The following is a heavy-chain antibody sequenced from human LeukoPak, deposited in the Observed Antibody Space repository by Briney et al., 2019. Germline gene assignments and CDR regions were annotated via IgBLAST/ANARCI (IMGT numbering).Heavy chain of an antibody. CDR3: ARVPCSGGSCYKRNAFGI. Sequence: SSETLSLTCTVSGGSISSYYWSWIRQPPGKGLEWIGYIYYSGSTNYNPSLKSRVTISVDTSKKQFSLKLSSVTAADTAVYYCARVPCSGGSCYKRNAFGIWGQGTMVTVSS. CDR1: GGSISSYY. V-gene: IGHV4-59*01. J-gene: IGHJ3*02. CDR2: IYYSGST. D-gene: IGHD2-15*01.